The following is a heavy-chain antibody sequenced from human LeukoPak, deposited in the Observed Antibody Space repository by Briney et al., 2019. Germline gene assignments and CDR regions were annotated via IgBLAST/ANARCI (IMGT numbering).Heavy chain of an antibody. Sequence: SETLSLTCAVYGDSFSGYYWSWIRQPPGKGLEWIAEINHRGTTHYNPSLKSRVNISADTSKNQFSLNLDSVTAADTAVYYCARSWAGMYYPFYYFDYWGQGTLVSVSS. V-gene: IGHV4-34*01. CDR1: GDSFSGYY. CDR3: ARSWAGMYYPFYYFDY. D-gene: IGHD1-26*01. J-gene: IGHJ4*02. CDR2: INHRGTT.